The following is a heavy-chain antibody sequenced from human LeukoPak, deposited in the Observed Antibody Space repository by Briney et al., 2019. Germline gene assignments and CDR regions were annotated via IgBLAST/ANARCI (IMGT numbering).Heavy chain of an antibody. V-gene: IGHV1-2*02. CDR2: MNPDSGGT. CDR3: ARIMEYYDFTPRGFDI. Sequence: ASVKVSCKASGYTFTGYYIHWVRQAPGQGLEWMGWMNPDSGGTNYAQKFQERVTMNRATSITTAYMELSRLTSDDTAIYYCARIMEYYDFTPRGFDIWGQGTMVAVSS. J-gene: IGHJ3*02. CDR1: GYTFTGYY. D-gene: IGHD3/OR15-3a*01.